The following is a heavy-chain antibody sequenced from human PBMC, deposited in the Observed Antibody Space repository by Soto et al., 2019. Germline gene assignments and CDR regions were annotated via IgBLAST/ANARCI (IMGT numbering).Heavy chain of an antibody. Sequence: GGSLRLSCSASGFTFSSYAMHWVRQAPGKGLEYVSGIRGNGDPPFYADPVKGRFTISRDNSKNTLYLQMSSLSADDTAVYYCVKSRGGNNFDFFDWGQGALVTVSS. CDR2: IRGNGDPP. D-gene: IGHD5-12*01. V-gene: IGHV3-64D*06. CDR1: GFTFSSYA. J-gene: IGHJ4*02. CDR3: VKSRGGNNFDFFD.